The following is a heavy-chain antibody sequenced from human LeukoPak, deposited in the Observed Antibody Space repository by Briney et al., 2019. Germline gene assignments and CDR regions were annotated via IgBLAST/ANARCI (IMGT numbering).Heavy chain of an antibody. CDR1: GFTISTYA. V-gene: IGHV3-30-3*01. CDR2: ISYDGSNK. CDR3: ARAEYDRSGSIYYYYGMDI. D-gene: IGHD3-22*01. J-gene: IGHJ6*02. Sequence: GGSLRLSCAASGFTISTYAMSWVRQAPGKGLEWVAVISYDGSNKYNADSVKGRFTISRDNSKNTLYLQMNSLRREDTAEYYCARAEYDRSGSIYYYYGMDIWGQGTTVTVSS.